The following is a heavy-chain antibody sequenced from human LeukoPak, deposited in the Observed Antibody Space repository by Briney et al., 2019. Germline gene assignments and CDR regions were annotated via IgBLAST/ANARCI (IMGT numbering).Heavy chain of an antibody. CDR2: IYPGNSDT. V-gene: IGHV5-51*01. D-gene: IGHD1-20*01. J-gene: IGHJ4*02. CDR1: GYSFTSYW. Sequence: RESLKISCKGSGYSFTSYWIGWVRQMPGKGLEWMGIIYPGNSDTRYSPSFQGQVTISADKSISTAYLQWSSLKASDTAMYYCARVNVDNWKDGDYWGQGTLVTVSS. CDR3: ARVNVDNWKDGDY.